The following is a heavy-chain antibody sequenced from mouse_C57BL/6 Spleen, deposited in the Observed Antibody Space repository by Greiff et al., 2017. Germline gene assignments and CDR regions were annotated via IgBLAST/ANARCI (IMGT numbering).Heavy chain of an antibody. CDR2: IYPGSGST. CDR3: ARSHYDGYPYAMDY. Sequence: QVQLQQPGAELVKPGASVKMSCKASGYTFTSYRITWVKQRPGQGLEWIGDIYPGSGSTNYNEKFKSKATLTVDTSSSTAYMQLISLTSEDSAVYYCARSHYDGYPYAMDYWGQGTSVTVSS. D-gene: IGHD2-3*01. J-gene: IGHJ4*01. V-gene: IGHV1-55*01. CDR1: GYTFTSYR.